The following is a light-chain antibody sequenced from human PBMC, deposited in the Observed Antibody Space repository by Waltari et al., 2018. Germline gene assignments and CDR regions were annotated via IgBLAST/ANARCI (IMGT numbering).Light chain of an antibody. V-gene: IGKV1-39*01. CDR3: QQSYITPPT. J-gene: IGKJ1*01. CDR1: QSISTS. Sequence: DIQMTQSPPSLSASVGDRVTVTCRASQSISTSLNWYQQEAGKAPNLLIYVASSLQSGVPSRFSGSGSGTDFTLTISSLQPEDFATYYCQQSYITPPTFGQGTKVEVK. CDR2: VAS.